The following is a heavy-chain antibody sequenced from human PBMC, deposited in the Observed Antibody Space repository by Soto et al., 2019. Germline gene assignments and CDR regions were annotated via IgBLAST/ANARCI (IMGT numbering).Heavy chain of an antibody. J-gene: IGHJ5*02. CDR3: ARVLRGGYDFWSPKEGWFDP. Sequence: EVQLVESGGGLVQPGGSLRLSCAASGFTFSSYSMNWVRQAPGKGLEWVSYISSSSSTIYYADSVKGRFTISRDNAKNSLYLQMNSLRAEDTAVYYCARVLRGGYDFWSPKEGWFDPWGQGTLVTVSS. V-gene: IGHV3-48*01. CDR1: GFTFSSYS. CDR2: ISSSSSTI. D-gene: IGHD3-3*01.